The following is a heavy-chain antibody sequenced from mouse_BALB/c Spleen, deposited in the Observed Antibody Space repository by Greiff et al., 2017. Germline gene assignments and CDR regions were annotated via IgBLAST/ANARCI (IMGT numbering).Heavy chain of an antibody. CDR3: ARDPYYGSTRYWYFDV. V-gene: IGHV1S29*02. CDR2: IYPYNGGT. J-gene: IGHJ1*01. D-gene: IGHD1-1*01. CDR1: GYTFPDYN. Sequence: VQLQQSGPELVKPGASVKISCKASGYTFPDYNMHWVKQSHGKSLEWIGYIYPYNGGTGYNQKFKSKATLTVDNSSSTAYMELRSLTSEDSAVYYCARDPYYGSTRYWYFDVWGAGTTVTVSS.